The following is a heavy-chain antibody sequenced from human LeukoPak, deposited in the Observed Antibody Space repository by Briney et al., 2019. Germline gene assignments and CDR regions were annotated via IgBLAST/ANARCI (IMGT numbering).Heavy chain of an antibody. CDR3: ARDGERDIVVVPAAMGRGYYYGMDV. CDR1: RFTFNSYS. Sequence: GGPLTLSCAASRFTFNSYSMNWLRHAPGKALEWVSSISSSSSYNYYADSVKGRFTMPRDNGKNSMYLHMNSLRADDTAVYYCARDGERDIVVVPAAMGRGYYYGMDVWGKGTTVTVSS. V-gene: IGHV3-21*01. D-gene: IGHD2-2*01. CDR2: ISSSSSYN. J-gene: IGHJ6*04.